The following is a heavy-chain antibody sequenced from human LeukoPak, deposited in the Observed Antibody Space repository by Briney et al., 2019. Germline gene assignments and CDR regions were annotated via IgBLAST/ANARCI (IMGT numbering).Heavy chain of an antibody. CDR1: GYTFTTYY. D-gene: IGHD2-15*01. Sequence: ASVKVSCKASGYTFTTYYMHWVRQAPGQGLEWMGVINPSGGSASYAQKFQGRVTVTRDLSTSTVSMDLTSLRSDDTAVYYCARGRHAVVIPAQVSQEDNWFDPWGPGTLVTVSS. J-gene: IGHJ5*02. CDR2: INPSGGSA. CDR3: ARGRHAVVIPAQVSQEDNWFDP. V-gene: IGHV1-46*01.